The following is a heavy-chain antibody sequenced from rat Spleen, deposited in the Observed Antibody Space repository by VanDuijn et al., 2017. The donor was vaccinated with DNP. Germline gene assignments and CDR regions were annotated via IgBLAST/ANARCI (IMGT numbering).Heavy chain of an antibody. Sequence: EVQLQESGPGLVESSQSLSLTCSVTGYSITRNFRWNWIRKFPGNKLEWMGYVNSADSTYYNPSLQRRISITRDTSKNQCFLQVNSVTTEDTATYYCASGPNGYNYFDYWGQGVMVTVSS. V-gene: IGHV3-3*01. J-gene: IGHJ2*01. D-gene: IGHD1-2*01. CDR2: VNSADST. CDR1: GYSITRNFR. CDR3: ASGPNGYNYFDY.